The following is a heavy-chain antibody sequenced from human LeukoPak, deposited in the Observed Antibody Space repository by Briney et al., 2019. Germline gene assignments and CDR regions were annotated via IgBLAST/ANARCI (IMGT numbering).Heavy chain of an antibody. CDR3: ASYSSSWYYFDY. V-gene: IGHV4-61*01. CDR1: GGSVSSGSYY. D-gene: IGHD6-13*01. CDR2: IYYSGST. Sequence: SETLSLTCTVSGGSVSSGSYYWSWIRQPPGKGLEWIGYIYYSGSTNYNPSLKSPVTISVDTSKNQFSLKLSSVTAADTAVYYCASYSSSWYYFDYWGQGTLVTVSS. J-gene: IGHJ4*02.